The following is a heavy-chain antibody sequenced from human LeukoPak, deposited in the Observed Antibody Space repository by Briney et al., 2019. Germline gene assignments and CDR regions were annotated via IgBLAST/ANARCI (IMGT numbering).Heavy chain of an antibody. CDR2: ISGAGRET. D-gene: IGHD6-19*01. V-gene: IGHV3-23*01. Sequence: GGSLRLSCEASGFNFGGSAMSWVRQAPGKGLEWISDISGAGRETYYADSVKGRFTISRENSKNTLYLQLNSLGAEDTAVYFCAKIDSPRVGWRAPFDYWGQGTLVTVSS. CDR1: GFNFGGSA. J-gene: IGHJ4*02. CDR3: AKIDSPRVGWRAPFDY.